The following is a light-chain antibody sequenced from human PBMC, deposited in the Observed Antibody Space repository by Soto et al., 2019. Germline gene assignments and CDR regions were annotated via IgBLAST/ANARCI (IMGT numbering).Light chain of an antibody. Sequence: EIVMTQSPATLSVSPGERATLSCRARQSVSSNLAWYQQKPGQAPRLLIYGASTRATGIPARFSGSGSVTESTLTIRRLQANDFAVYYSQQYTSWASFGPGTKVDIK. V-gene: IGKV3-15*01. CDR3: QQYTSWAS. J-gene: IGKJ3*01. CDR1: QSVSSN. CDR2: GAS.